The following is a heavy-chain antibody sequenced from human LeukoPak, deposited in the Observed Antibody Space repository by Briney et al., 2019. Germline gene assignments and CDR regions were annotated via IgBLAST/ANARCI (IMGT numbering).Heavy chain of an antibody. CDR2: IYYSGST. CDR3: ARARGYSYGYPFDY. V-gene: IGHV4-59*01. CDR1: GGSISSYY. J-gene: IGHJ4*02. D-gene: IGHD5-18*01. Sequence: PSETLSLTCTVSGGSISSYYWSWIRQPPGKGLEWIGYIYYSGSTNYNPSLKSRVTISVDTSKNQFSLKLSSVTAADTAVYYCARARGYSYGYPFDYWGQGTQVTVSS.